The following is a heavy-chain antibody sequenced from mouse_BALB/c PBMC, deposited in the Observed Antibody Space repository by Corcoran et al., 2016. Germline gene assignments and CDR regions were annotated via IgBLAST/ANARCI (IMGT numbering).Heavy chain of an antibody. V-gene: IGHV1-18*01. Sequence: EVLLQQSGPELVKPGASVKIPCKASGYTFTDFNMDWVKQSHGKSLEWIGDINPNNGGTIFNQKFKDKATLTVDKSSNTADMELRSLTSEDTAVYYCARRDYYGSSPCDYGGQGTILIVSS. CDR2: INPNNGGT. CDR1: GYTFTDFN. D-gene: IGHD1-1*01. CDR3: ARRDYYGSSPCDY. J-gene: IGHJ2*01.